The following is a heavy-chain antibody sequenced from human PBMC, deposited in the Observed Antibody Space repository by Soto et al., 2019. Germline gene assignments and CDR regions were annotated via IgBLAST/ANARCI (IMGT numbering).Heavy chain of an antibody. D-gene: IGHD3-3*01. V-gene: IGHV1-8*01. CDR1: GYTFTSYD. CDR2: MNPNSGNT. Sequence: ASVKVSCKASGYTFTSYDINWVRQATGQGLEWMGWMNPNSGNTGYAQKFQGRVTMTRSTSISTAYMELSSLRSEDTAVYYCARGDFWSGYQVGPWGQGTLVTVSS. J-gene: IGHJ5*02. CDR3: ARGDFWSGYQVGP.